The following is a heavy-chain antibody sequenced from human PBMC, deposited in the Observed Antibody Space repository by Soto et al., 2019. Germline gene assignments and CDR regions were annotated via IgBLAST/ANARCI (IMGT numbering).Heavy chain of an antibody. D-gene: IGHD3-9*01. V-gene: IGHV3-64D*06. CDR1: GFTFSSYA. CDR2: ISSNGGST. Sequence: GGSLRLSCSASGFTFSSYAMHWVRQAPGKGLEYVSAISSNGGSTYYADSVKGRFTISRDNSKNTLYLQMSSLRAEDTAVYYCVKDSRRYDILTDDAFDIWGQGTMVTVSS. J-gene: IGHJ3*02. CDR3: VKDSRRYDILTDDAFDI.